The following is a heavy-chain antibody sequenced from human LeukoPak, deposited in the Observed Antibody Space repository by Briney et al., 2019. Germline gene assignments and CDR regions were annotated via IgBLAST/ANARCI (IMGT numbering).Heavy chain of an antibody. CDR2: IYYSGST. J-gene: IGHJ3*02. CDR1: GGSISSYY. Sequence: SETLSLTCTVSGGSISSYYWSWIRQPPGKGLEWIGYIYYSGSTNYNPSLKSRVTISVDTSKNQFSLKLSSVTAADTAVYYCARAGFERDAFDIWGQGSMVTVSS. V-gene: IGHV4-59*01. D-gene: IGHD3-10*01. CDR3: ARAGFERDAFDI.